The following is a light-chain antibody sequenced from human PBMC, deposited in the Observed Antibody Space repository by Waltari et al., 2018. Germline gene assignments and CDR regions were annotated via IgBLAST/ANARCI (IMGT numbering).Light chain of an antibody. CDR3: QQAYNRIT. J-gene: IGKJ3*01. CDR2: GSS. CDR1: QRISSY. Sequence: DIQMTQSPSFLSASVGYRVTITCRASQRISSYLNWYQQQAGKGPKLLIYGSSSLQSGVPSRFSGTGSGTDFTLTINGLQPEDFATYYCQQAYNRITFGPGTTVDFK. V-gene: IGKV1-39*01.